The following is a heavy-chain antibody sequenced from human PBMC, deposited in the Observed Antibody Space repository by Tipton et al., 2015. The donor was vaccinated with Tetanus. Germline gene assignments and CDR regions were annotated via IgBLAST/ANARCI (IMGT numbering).Heavy chain of an antibody. CDR1: GGSLSRYY. J-gene: IGHJ5*02. CDR3: ARGTWLYTSTYHRHWLDP. CDR2: VDDSGST. D-gene: IGHD6-13*01. V-gene: IGHV4-34*01. Sequence: LRLSCAVYGGSLSRYYWTWIRQPPGKGLEWIGEVDDSGSTNYSPSPKSRVTISLDTSKNEFSLTLSSGTAADTAVYYCARGTWLYTSTYHRHWLDPWGQGTLVTVSS.